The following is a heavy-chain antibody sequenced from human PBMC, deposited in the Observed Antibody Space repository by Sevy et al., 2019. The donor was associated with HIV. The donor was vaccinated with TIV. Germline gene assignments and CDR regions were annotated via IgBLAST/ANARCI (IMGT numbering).Heavy chain of an antibody. CDR3: ARDMNYYDNSGYHY. CDR2: ISRGSSYI. J-gene: IGHJ4*02. CDR1: GFTFNYYN. D-gene: IGHD3-22*01. Sequence: GGSLRLSCAASGFTFNYYNMNWVRQAPGKGLEWVSSISRGSSYISYADSAKGRFTISRDNAKNSLYLQMNSMRAEDTAVYYCARDMNYYDNSGYHYWGQGTLVTVSS. V-gene: IGHV3-21*01.